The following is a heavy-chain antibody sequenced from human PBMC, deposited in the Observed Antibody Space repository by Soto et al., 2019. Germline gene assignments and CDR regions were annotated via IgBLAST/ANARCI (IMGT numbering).Heavy chain of an antibody. Sequence: GGSLRLSCAASGFTFSSYGMHWVRQAPGKGLEWVAVISYDGSNKYYADSVKGRFTISRDNSKNTLYLQMNSLRAEDTAVYHCAKDNILSLDYYDSSGYYDYWGQGTRVTVSS. J-gene: IGHJ4*02. V-gene: IGHV3-30*18. CDR1: GFTFSSYG. D-gene: IGHD3-22*01. CDR3: AKDNILSLDYYDSSGYYDY. CDR2: ISYDGSNK.